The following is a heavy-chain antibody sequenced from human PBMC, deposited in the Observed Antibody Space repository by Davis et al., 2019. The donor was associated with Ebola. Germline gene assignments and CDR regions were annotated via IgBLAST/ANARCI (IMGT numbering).Heavy chain of an antibody. V-gene: IGHV1-69*06. Sequence: SVKVSCKASGYTFTSYAISWVRQAPGHGLEWMGGIIAIFGTANYAQKFQGRVTITADKSTSTAYMELSSLRSEDTAVYYCARVGDIGGYDFYYGGQGTLVTVSS. CDR3: ARVGDIGGYDFYY. CDR1: GYTFTSYA. J-gene: IGHJ4*02. CDR2: IIAIFGTA. D-gene: IGHD5-12*01.